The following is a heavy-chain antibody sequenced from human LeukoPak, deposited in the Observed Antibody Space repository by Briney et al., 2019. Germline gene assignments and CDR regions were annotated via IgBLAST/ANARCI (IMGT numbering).Heavy chain of an antibody. CDR3: ARPRAAAGTRVRDAFDI. Sequence: SETLSLTCAVYGGSFSGYYWSWIRQPPGKGLEWIGEINHSGSTYYNPSLKSRVTISVDTSKNQFSLKLSSVTAADTAMYYCARPRAAAGTRVRDAFDIWGQGTMVTVSS. CDR2: INHSGST. D-gene: IGHD6-13*01. J-gene: IGHJ3*02. V-gene: IGHV4-34*01. CDR1: GGSFSGYY.